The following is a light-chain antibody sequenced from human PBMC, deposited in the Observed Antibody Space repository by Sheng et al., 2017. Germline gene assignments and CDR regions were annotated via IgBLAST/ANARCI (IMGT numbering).Light chain of an antibody. V-gene: IGKV3-15*01. CDR3: QQYNDWPPFLT. CDR2: GAS. Sequence: EKVMTQSPATLSVSPGERATLSCRASQSVTRNLAWYQQRPGQAPXLLIYGASTRATGVPARFSGSGSGXEFTLTISSLQSEDLGVYYCQQYNDWPPFLTFGGGTRVELK. J-gene: IGKJ4*01. CDR1: QSVTRN.